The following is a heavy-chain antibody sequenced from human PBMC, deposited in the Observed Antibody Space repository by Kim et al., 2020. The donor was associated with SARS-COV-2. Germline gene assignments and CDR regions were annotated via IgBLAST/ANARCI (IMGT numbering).Heavy chain of an antibody. CDR2: IYDSGTF. J-gene: IGHJ4*02. CDR3: ARASSYGACIDY. Sequence: SETLSLTCTVSGVSMRNYYWSYIRQAPGRGLEWIGYIYDSGTFNYNPSLSSRVVMSVDTAKNQLSLNLTTVTAADTAVYYCARASSYGACIDYWCQRTLGTLPS. CDR1: GVSMRNYY. D-gene: IGHD2-21*01. V-gene: IGHV4-59*01.